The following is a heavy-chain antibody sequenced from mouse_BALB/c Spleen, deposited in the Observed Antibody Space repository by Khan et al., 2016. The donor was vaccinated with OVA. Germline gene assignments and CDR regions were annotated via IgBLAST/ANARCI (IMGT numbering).Heavy chain of an antibody. CDR3: DRNYDNFVEYFDV. V-gene: IGHV2-9*02. CDR2: IWAGGST. CDR1: GFSLTSYG. Sequence: QVQLKESGPGLVAPSQSLSITCTVSGFSLTSYGVHWVRQTPGKGLEWLGIIWAGGSTNYNSALMSRLSISKDNSKSQVFFKMNSLQTDDTAMYDCDRNYDNFVEYFDVWGAGTTVTVSA. D-gene: IGHD2-1*01. J-gene: IGHJ1*01.